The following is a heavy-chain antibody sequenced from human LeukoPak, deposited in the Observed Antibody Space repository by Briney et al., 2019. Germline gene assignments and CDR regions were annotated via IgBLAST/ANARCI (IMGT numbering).Heavy chain of an antibody. J-gene: IGHJ5*02. CDR2: INPNSGGT. CDR1: GYSFTGYY. D-gene: IGHD4-17*01. V-gene: IGHV1-2*02. CDR3: ARGVTNGDYGRMFDP. Sequence: ASVKVSCKASGYSFTGYYIHWVQQAPGQGLEWMGWINPNSGGTNYAQKFQGRVTMTRDTSMSTAYLELSSLRSDDTAVYHCARGVTNGDYGRMFDPWGQGTLVTVSS.